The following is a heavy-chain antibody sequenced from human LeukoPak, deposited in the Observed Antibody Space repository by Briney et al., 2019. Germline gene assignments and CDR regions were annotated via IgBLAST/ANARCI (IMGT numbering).Heavy chain of an antibody. V-gene: IGHV3-30*18. Sequence: GGSLRLSCAASEFTFNSYAMHWVRQAPGKGLEWVAVILYDGSNKYYADSVKGRFTISRDNPKNTLYLQMNSLRAEDTAVYYCAKVLSYGDDDYWGQGTLVTVSS. CDR3: AKVLSYGDDDY. CDR1: EFTFNSYA. J-gene: IGHJ4*02. D-gene: IGHD4-17*01. CDR2: ILYDGSNK.